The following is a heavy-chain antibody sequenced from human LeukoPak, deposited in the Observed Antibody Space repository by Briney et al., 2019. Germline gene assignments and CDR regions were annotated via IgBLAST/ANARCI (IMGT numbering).Heavy chain of an antibody. CDR1: GFTFSHYS. D-gene: IGHD3-16*01. J-gene: IGHJ6*02. CDR3: ARGGGLDV. Sequence: PGGSLRLSCVASGFTFSHYSMNWVRQAPGKGLEWVSSIRFTGSYIYYADSVKGRFTISRDDAKNLLSLQMISLRAEDTAVYFCARGGGLDVWGQGATVTVSS. V-gene: IGHV3-21*04. CDR2: IRFTGSYI.